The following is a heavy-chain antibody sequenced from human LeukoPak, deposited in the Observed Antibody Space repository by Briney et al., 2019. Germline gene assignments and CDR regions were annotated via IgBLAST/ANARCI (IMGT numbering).Heavy chain of an antibody. J-gene: IGHJ5*02. CDR1: GYSISSSNW. V-gene: IGHV4-4*02. CDR2: INHSGST. Sequence: SDTLSLTCAVSGYSISSSNWWSWIRQPPGKGLEWIGEINHSGSTNYNPSLKSRVTISVDTSKNQFSLKLSSVTAADTAVYYCARGKLARYYDFWSGYYARWFDPWGQGTLVTVSS. D-gene: IGHD3-3*01. CDR3: ARGKLARYYDFWSGYYARWFDP.